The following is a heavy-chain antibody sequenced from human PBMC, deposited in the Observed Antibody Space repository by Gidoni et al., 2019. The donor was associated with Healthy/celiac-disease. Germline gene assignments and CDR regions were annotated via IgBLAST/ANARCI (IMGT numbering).Heavy chain of an antibody. CDR1: GFPFSSYA. V-gene: IGHV3-23*01. Sequence: EVQLLESGGGLVQPGGSLRLSCAASGFPFSSYAMSWVRQAPGKGLEWVSAVSGSGGSTYYADSVKGRFTISRDNSKNTLYLQMNSLRAEDTAVYYCAKISGDGFKRHYFDYWGQGTLVTVSS. J-gene: IGHJ4*02. CDR2: VSGSGGST. CDR3: AKISGDGFKRHYFDY. D-gene: IGHD1-26*01.